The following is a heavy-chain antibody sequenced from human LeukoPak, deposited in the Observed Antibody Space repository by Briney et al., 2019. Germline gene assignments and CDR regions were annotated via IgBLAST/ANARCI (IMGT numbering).Heavy chain of an antibody. CDR1: GFTFSSYA. V-gene: IGHV3-23*01. Sequence: PGGSLRLSCAASGFTFSSYAMSWVRQAPGKGLEWVSAISGSGGSTYYADSVKGRFTISRDNSKNTLYLQMNSLRAEDTAVYYCAEKAKGNSIAAAGTRPYYFDYWGQGTLVTVSS. D-gene: IGHD6-13*01. CDR3: AEKAKGNSIAAAGTRPYYFDY. CDR2: ISGSGGST. J-gene: IGHJ4*02.